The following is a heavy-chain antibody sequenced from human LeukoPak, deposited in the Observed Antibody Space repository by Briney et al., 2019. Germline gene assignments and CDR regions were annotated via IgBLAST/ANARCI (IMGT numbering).Heavy chain of an antibody. D-gene: IGHD6-6*01. CDR3: AKDVGSSIAARGYFDY. Sequence: GGSLRLSCAASGFTFSSYGMHWVRQAPGKGLEWVAVISYDGSNKYYADSVKGRFTISRDNSKNTLYLQMNSLRAEDTAVYYCAKDVGSSIAARGYFDYWGRGTLVTVSS. CDR2: ISYDGSNK. CDR1: GFTFSSYG. J-gene: IGHJ4*02. V-gene: IGHV3-30*18.